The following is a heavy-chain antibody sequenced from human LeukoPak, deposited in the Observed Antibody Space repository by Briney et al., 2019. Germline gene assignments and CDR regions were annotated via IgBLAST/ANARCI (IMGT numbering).Heavy chain of an antibody. CDR2: INHSGST. J-gene: IGHJ4*02. CDR3: ARKERRIAVGCDY. V-gene: IGHV4-34*01. D-gene: IGHD6-19*01. Sequence: SESLSLTCAVSGGSFSSYYLSWIRQPPGKGLEWIGEINHSGSTNYNPSLKSRVTISVDTSKNQFSLKLSSVTAADTAVYYCARKERRIAVGCDYWGQGTLVTVSS. CDR1: GGSFSSYY.